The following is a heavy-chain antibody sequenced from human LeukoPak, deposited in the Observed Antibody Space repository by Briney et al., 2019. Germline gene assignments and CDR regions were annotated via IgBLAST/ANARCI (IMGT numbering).Heavy chain of an antibody. D-gene: IGHD4-23*01. CDR2: INSDGTSI. V-gene: IGHV3-74*01. Sequence: SCAXXXFTFSDYWMHWVRQAQGKGLVWVSRINSDGTSISYADSVKGRFTISRDNAKNTLYLQMNSLRAEDSAVYYCARDRWNFDYWGQGTLVTVSS. CDR3: ARDRWNFDY. J-gene: IGHJ4*02. CDR1: XFTFSDYW.